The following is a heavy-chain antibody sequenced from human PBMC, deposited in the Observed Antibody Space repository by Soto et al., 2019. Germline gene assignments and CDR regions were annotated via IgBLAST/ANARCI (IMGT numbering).Heavy chain of an antibody. CDR3: AKDAHPSESELAGPLPY. CDR2: ISGSGGST. V-gene: IGHV3-23*01. CDR1: GFTFSSYA. Sequence: QPWGSLRLSCAASGFTFSSYAMSWVRQAPGKGLEWASAISGSGGSTYYADSVKGRFTISRDNSKNTLYLQMNSLRAEDTAVYYCAKDAHPSESELAGPLPYWGQGTLVTVSS. D-gene: IGHD1-7*01. J-gene: IGHJ4*02.